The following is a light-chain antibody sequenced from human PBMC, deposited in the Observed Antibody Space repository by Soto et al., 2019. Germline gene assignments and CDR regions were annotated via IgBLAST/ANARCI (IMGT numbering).Light chain of an antibody. V-gene: IGKV1-5*01. J-gene: IGKJ1*01. Sequence: DIQMTQSPSTLSASMGDRVTITCRASQSINNWLAWYQQKPGMAPKLLIYDASNLESGVASRFSGSGSGTDFTLTISTLQPDDFATYYCQQYNSYSSWTFGQGTKVDIK. CDR1: QSINNW. CDR3: QQYNSYSSWT. CDR2: DAS.